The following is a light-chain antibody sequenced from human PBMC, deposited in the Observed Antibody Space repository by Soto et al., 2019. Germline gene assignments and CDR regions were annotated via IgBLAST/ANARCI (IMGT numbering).Light chain of an antibody. CDR3: QQRSNWPPIHFT. V-gene: IGKV3-11*01. Sequence: EIVLTQSPATLSLSPGERATLSCRASQSVSSYLAWYQQKPGQAPRLLIYDASNRATGIPARFSGSGSGTDFTLTISSLEPEDFAVYYCQQRSNWPPIHFTFGPGTKVDIK. CDR1: QSVSSY. CDR2: DAS. J-gene: IGKJ3*01.